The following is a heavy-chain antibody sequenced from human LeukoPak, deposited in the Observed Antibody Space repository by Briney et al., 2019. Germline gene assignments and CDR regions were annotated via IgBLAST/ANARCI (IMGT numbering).Heavy chain of an antibody. CDR3: AKDTGLHYYYYYTDV. V-gene: IGHV3-9*01. D-gene: IGHD2-15*01. CDR1: GFTFDDYA. J-gene: IGHJ6*03. CDR2: ISWNSGSI. Sequence: GRSLRLSCAASGFTFDDYAMHWVRQAPGKGLEWVSGISWNSGSIGYADSVKGRFTISRDNAKNSLYLQMNSLRAEDTALYYCAKDTGLHYYYYYTDVWGKGTTVTVSS.